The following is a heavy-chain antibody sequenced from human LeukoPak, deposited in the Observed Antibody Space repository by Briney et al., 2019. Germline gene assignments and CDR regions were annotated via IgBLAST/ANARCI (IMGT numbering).Heavy chain of an antibody. Sequence: ASVKVSCKASGYTFTGYYMHWVRQAPGQGLEWMGRIIPILGIANYAQKFQGRVTITADKSTSTAYMELSSLRSEDTAVYYCAGTDYGDYAVGDYWGQGTLVTVSS. V-gene: IGHV1-69*02. CDR1: GYTFTGYY. CDR3: AGTDYGDYAVGDY. J-gene: IGHJ4*02. CDR2: IIPILGIA. D-gene: IGHD4-17*01.